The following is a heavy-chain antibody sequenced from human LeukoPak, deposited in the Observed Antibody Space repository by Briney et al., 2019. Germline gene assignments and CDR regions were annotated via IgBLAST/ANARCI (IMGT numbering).Heavy chain of an antibody. V-gene: IGHV3-48*01. CDR3: ARGRDSSGYYYVN. CDR1: GFNFSNYS. J-gene: IGHJ4*02. Sequence: GGSLRLPCAGSGFNFSNYSMNWVRQAPGKGLEWVSYISRSTSTKYYADSVKGRFTISRDNAKNSLYLQMNSLRAEDTAVYYCARGRDSSGYYYVNWGQGTLVTVSS. D-gene: IGHD3-22*01. CDR2: ISRSTSTK.